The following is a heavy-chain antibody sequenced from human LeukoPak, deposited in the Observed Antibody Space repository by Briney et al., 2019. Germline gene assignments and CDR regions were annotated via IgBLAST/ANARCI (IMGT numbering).Heavy chain of an antibody. J-gene: IGHJ4*02. V-gene: IGHV4-34*01. CDR1: GGSISSYY. CDR3: ARGHGPYDYVWGSYRYTGSGSFDY. CDR2: INHSGST. D-gene: IGHD3-16*02. Sequence: SETLSLTCTVSGGSISSYYWSWIRQPPGKGLEWIGEINHSGSTNYNPSLKSRVTISVDTSKNQFSLKLSSVTAADTAVYYCARGHGPYDYVWGSYRYTGSGSFDYWGQGTLVTVSS.